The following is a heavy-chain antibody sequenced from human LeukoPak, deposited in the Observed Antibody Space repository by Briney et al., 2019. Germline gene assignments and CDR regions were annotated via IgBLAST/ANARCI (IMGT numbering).Heavy chain of an antibody. CDR1: GFAFSFYA. D-gene: IGHD6-19*01. CDR2: INANSGTT. Sequence: GGSLRLSCAASGFAFSFYAMSWLRQPPGKGLEWVSTINANSGTTSYAASVRGRFTISRDNSKNTLYLQLATLRPEALSLYYCAKPISGGLAVTADWFDPWGQGNLVVVSS. V-gene: IGHV3-23*01. CDR3: AKPISGGLAVTADWFDP. J-gene: IGHJ5*01.